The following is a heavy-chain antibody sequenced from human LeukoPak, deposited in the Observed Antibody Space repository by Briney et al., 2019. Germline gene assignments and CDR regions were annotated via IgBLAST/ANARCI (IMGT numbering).Heavy chain of an antibody. D-gene: IGHD5-18*01. V-gene: IGHV1-2*06. Sequence: ASVKVSCKASGYTFTGYYMHWVRQAPGQGLEWMGRINPNSGGTNYAQKFQGRVTMTRDTSISTAYMELSRLRSEDTAVYYCARDQDSIGYGENLYWGQGILVTVSS. CDR2: INPNSGGT. CDR1: GYTFTGYY. CDR3: ARDQDSIGYGENLY. J-gene: IGHJ4*02.